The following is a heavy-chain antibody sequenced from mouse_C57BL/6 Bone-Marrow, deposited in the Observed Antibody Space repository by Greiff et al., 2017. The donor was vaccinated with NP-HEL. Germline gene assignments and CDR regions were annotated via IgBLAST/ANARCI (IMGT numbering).Heavy chain of an antibody. J-gene: IGHJ3*01. V-gene: IGHV3-6*01. D-gene: IGHD1-1*01. CDR3: ARGRGYYYGSSPWFAY. CDR2: ISYDGSN. Sequence: DVQLQESGPGLVKPSQSLSLTCSVTGYSITSGYYWNWIRQFPGNKLEWMGYISYDGSNNYNPSLKNRISITRDTSKNQFFLKLNSVTTEDTATYYCARGRGYYYGSSPWFAYWGQGTLVTVSA. CDR1: GYSITSGYY.